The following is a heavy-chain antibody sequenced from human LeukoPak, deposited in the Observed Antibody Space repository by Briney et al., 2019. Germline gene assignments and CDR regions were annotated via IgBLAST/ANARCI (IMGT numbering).Heavy chain of an antibody. J-gene: IGHJ4*02. CDR1: GGTFSSYA. V-gene: IGHV1-69*13. CDR2: IIPIFGTA. CDR3: ARLANSYYDFWSGYYTGESYFDY. Sequence: SVKVSCKASGGTFSSYAISWVRQAPGQGLEWMGGIIPIFGTANYAQKFQGRVTITADESTSTAYMELSSLRSEDTAVYYCARLANSYYDFWSGYYTGESYFDYWGQGTLVTVSS. D-gene: IGHD3-3*01.